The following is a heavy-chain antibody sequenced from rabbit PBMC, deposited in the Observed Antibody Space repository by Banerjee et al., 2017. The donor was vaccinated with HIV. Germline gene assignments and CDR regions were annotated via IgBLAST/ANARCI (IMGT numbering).Heavy chain of an antibody. V-gene: IGHV1S47*01. D-gene: IGHD6-1*01. Sequence: ELVESGGGLVQPGGSLTLSCKASGIDFSSFGITWVRQAPGKGPEWIAYIYPDFGIRSYANSVKGRFTISSDNALNTVFLRMTSLTASDTATYFCARYYSYGYAGYEPTRWDLWGPGTLVTVS. CDR3: ARYYSYGYAGYEPTRWDL. CDR1: GIDFSSFG. CDR2: IYPDFGIR. J-gene: IGHJ3*01.